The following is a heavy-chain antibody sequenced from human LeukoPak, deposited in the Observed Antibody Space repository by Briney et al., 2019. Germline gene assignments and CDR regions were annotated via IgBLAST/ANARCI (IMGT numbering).Heavy chain of an antibody. Sequence: GRSLRLSCAASGFTFDDYAMHWVRQAPGKGLEWVSGISWNSGSIGYADSVKGRFTISRDNSKNTLYLQMNSLRAEDTAVYYCAKLVAATLRPIDYWGQGTLVTVSS. V-gene: IGHV3-9*01. CDR1: GFTFDDYA. CDR3: AKLVAATLRPIDY. CDR2: ISWNSGSI. D-gene: IGHD2-15*01. J-gene: IGHJ4*02.